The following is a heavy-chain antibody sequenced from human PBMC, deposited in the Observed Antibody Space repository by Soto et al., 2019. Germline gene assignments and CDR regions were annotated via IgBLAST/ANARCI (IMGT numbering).Heavy chain of an antibody. J-gene: IGHJ5*02. CDR3: ARDLWVVPAADPNNWFDP. D-gene: IGHD2-2*01. CDR1: GFTFSSYA. Sequence: GGSLRLSCAASGFTFSSYAMHWVRQAPGKGLEWVAVISYDGSNKYYADSVKGRFTISRDNSKNTLYLQMNSLRAEDTAVYYCARDLWVVPAADPNNWFDPWGQGTLVTVSS. CDR2: ISYDGSNK. V-gene: IGHV3-30-3*01.